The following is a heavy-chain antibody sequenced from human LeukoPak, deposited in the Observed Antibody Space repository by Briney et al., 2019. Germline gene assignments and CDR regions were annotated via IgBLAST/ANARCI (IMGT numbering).Heavy chain of an antibody. CDR2: INPNSGGT. CDR1: GYTFTGYY. V-gene: IGHV1-2*02. D-gene: IGHD2-2*01. Sequence: ASVKVSCKASGYTFTGYYMHWVRQAPGQGLEWMGWINPNSGGTNYAQKFQGRVTMTRDTSISTAYMELSRLRSDDTAVYYCARDSPAAKRGGHAFDIWGQGTMVTVSS. CDR3: ARDSPAAKRGGHAFDI. J-gene: IGHJ3*02.